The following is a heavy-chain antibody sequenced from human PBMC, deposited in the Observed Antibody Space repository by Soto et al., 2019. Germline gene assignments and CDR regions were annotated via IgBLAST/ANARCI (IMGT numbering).Heavy chain of an antibody. J-gene: IGHJ6*02. CDR2: ISWNGGDI. D-gene: IGHD5-12*01. Sequence: EVQLVESGGGLVQPGRSLRLSCAVSGFTFADFAMHWVRQAPGQGMEWVSGISWNGGDIGYADSVKGRFTISRDNAKNSLSLQLISLRPEDTALYYCATDAGLAGYDFRPMYGVDVWGLGTTATVSS. CDR3: ATDAGLAGYDFRPMYGVDV. CDR1: GFTFADFA. V-gene: IGHV3-9*01.